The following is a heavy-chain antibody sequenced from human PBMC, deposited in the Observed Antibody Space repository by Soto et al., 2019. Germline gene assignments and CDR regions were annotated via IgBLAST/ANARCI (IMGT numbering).Heavy chain of an antibody. Sequence: QVQLVQSGAEMKKPGSSVKVSCTASGGTFNSYTISWVRQAPGQGLEWMGRVGPMVGMSDYVPKFQGRVTITADKSTNTAYVLLNTLRSDDTAVYYCATNYGSGSTHFDHWGQGTLVTVSS. CDR2: VGPMVGMS. CDR3: ATNYGSGSTHFDH. CDR1: GGTFNSYT. V-gene: IGHV1-69*02. D-gene: IGHD3-10*01. J-gene: IGHJ4*02.